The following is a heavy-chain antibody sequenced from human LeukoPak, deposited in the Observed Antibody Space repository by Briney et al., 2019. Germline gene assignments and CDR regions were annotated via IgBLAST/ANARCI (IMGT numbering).Heavy chain of an antibody. Sequence: PGGSLRLSCAASGFTFSSYAMSWVRQAPGKGLEWVSSFSSSGSNIYYADSVKGRFTISRDSAKNSLYLQMNSLRAEDTAVYYCARLGDSRYDAFDIWGQGTMVTVSS. CDR2: FSSSGSNI. D-gene: IGHD4-17*01. CDR1: GFTFSSYA. CDR3: ARLGDSRYDAFDI. J-gene: IGHJ3*02. V-gene: IGHV3-21*01.